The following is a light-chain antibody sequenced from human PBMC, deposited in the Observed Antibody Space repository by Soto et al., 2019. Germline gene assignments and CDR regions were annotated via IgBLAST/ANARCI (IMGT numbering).Light chain of an antibody. CDR2: RDT. Sequence: SSELTQPPSVSVSPGQTARMSCSGDKMGDKYACWYQQKPGQAPVLVIYRDTQRPSGIPERFSGSNSGDTATLTIRGTQAMDEADYYCQAWDSSTKGVIFGGGTKVTVL. V-gene: IGLV3-1*01. CDR3: QAWDSSTKGVI. CDR1: KMGDKY. J-gene: IGLJ2*01.